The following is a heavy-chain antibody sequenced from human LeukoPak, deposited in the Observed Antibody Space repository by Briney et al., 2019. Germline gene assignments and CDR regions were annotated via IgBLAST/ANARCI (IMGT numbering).Heavy chain of an antibody. CDR3: ARDRGDYGSSDF. CDR2: IHTSGRT. CDR1: GGSISNYY. D-gene: IGHD2-21*02. Sequence: SETLSLTCTVSGGSISNYYWSWIRQPAGKGLEWIGRIHTSGRTNYNPSLKSRVTMSVDTSKNQFSLKLNPVTAADTAVYYCARDRGDYGSSDFWGQGTLVTVSS. V-gene: IGHV4-4*07. J-gene: IGHJ4*02.